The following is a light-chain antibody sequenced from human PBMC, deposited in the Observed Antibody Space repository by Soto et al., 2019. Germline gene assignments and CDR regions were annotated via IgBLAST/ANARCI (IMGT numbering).Light chain of an antibody. CDR1: RSVSSY. V-gene: IGKV3-11*01. J-gene: IGKJ1*01. Sequence: EIVLTQSPATLSLSPGERATLSCRASRSVSSYFAWYQQKPGQAPRPLIYDASNRATGIPARFSGSGSGTDFTLTISSLEPEDFAVYYCQQRSNWPTWTFGQGTKVDIK. CDR3: QQRSNWPTWT. CDR2: DAS.